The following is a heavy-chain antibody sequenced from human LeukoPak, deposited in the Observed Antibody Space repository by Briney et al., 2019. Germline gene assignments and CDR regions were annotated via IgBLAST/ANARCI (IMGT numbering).Heavy chain of an antibody. Sequence: GSLRLSCAASGFPFSSYGMHWVRQAPGKGLEWVALISHDEKNVYYADSVKGRFTISRDNSKNTLFLQMNGLRAEDTAIYYCARDTLDTSLGRYGMDVWGLGTTVTVSS. J-gene: IGHJ6*02. D-gene: IGHD5-18*01. CDR3: ARDTLDTSLGRYGMDV. V-gene: IGHV3-30*03. CDR1: GFPFSSYG. CDR2: ISHDEKNV.